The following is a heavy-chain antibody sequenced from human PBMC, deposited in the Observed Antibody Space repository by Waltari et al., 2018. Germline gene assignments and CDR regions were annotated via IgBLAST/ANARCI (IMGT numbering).Heavy chain of an antibody. J-gene: IGHJ3*02. V-gene: IGHV3-33*01. D-gene: IGHD3-10*01. CDR1: GFPFSSYG. CDR2: IWYDGSNK. CDR3: ARDRDVLLWFGGDAFDI. Sequence: QVQLVESGGRVVQPGRSLRLSCAASGFPFSSYGMHWVRQAPGKGLEWGAFIWYDGSNKYYADSVKGRFTISRDNSKNTLYLQMNSLRAEDTAVYYCARDRDVLLWFGGDAFDIWGQGTMVTVSS.